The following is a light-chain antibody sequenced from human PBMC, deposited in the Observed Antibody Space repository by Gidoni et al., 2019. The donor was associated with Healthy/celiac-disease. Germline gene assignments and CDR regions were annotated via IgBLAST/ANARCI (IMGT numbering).Light chain of an antibody. CDR3: AAWDDSLNGWV. V-gene: IGLV1-44*01. J-gene: IGLJ3*02. CDR2: SNN. CDR1: SSSNIGSNT. Sequence: QPVLNTPTSASGTPGQRVTIACSGSSSSNIGSNTVNWYQQLPGMAPKLLIYSNNQRPSGVPDRFSGSKSGTSASLAISGLQSEDEADYYCAAWDDSLNGWVFGGGTKLTVL.